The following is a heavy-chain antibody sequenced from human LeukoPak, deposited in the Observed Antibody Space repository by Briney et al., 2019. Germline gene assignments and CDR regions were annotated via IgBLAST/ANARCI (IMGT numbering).Heavy chain of an antibody. V-gene: IGHV1-69*05. CDR3: ATDQAYCSSTSCFAFDP. Sequence: SVKVSCKASGDTFSSYAISWVRQAPGQGLEWMGGIIPIFGTANYAQKFQGRVTITTDESTSTAYMELSSLRTEDTAVYYCATDQAYCSSTSCFAFDPWGQGTLVTVSS. CDR1: GDTFSSYA. J-gene: IGHJ5*02. D-gene: IGHD2-2*01. CDR2: IIPIFGTA.